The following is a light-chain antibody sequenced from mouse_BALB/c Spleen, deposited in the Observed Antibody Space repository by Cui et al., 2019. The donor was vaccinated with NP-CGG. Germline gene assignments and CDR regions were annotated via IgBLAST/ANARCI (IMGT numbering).Light chain of an antibody. CDR1: TGAVTTSNC. J-gene: IGLJ1*01. V-gene: IGLV1*01. CDR2: GTN. CDR3: ALWYSNHWV. Sequence: QAGVTQESALTTSPGETVTLTCRSGTGAVTTSNCANWVQENPDHLFTGLIGGTNNRAPGVPARFSGSLIGDKAALTITGAQTEDEAIYFCALWYSNHWVFGGGTKLTVL.